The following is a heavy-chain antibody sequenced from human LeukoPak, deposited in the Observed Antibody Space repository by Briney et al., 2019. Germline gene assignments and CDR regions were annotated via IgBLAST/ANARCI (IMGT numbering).Heavy chain of an antibody. CDR2: IYYSGST. D-gene: IGHD1-14*01. J-gene: IGHJ4*02. CDR1: GGSISSYY. V-gene: IGHV4-59*01. CDR3: ARGNQRHYED. Sequence: SETLSLTRTVSGGSISSYYWSWIRQPPGKGLEWIGYIYYSGSTNYNPSLKSRVTISVDTSKNQFSLKLSSVTAADTAVYYCARGNQRHYEDWGQGALVTVSS.